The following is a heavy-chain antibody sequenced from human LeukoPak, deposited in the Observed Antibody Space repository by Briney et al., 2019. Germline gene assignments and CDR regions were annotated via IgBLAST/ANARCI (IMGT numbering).Heavy chain of an antibody. CDR2: INHSGST. D-gene: IGHD5-18*01. J-gene: IGHJ6*04. CDR3: ARHTALHYYYGMDV. Sequence: SETLSLTCAVYGGSFSGYYWSWIRQPPGKGLEWIGEINHSGSTNYNPSLKSRVTISVDTSKNQFSLKLSSVTAADTAVYYCARHTALHYYYGMDVWGKGTTVTVSS. CDR1: GGSFSGYY. V-gene: IGHV4-34*01.